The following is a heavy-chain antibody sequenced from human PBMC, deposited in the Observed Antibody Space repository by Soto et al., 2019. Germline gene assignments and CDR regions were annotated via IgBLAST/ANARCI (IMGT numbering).Heavy chain of an antibody. CDR2: IYYSGST. Sequence: SETLSLTCTVSGGSISSGGYYWSWIRQHPGKGLEWIGYIYYSGSTYYNPSLKSRVTISVDTSKNQFSLKLSSVTAADTAVYYCASLGREYYDFWSGKKAGSDYWGQGTLVTVSS. D-gene: IGHD3-3*01. V-gene: IGHV4-31*03. CDR1: GGSISSGGYY. J-gene: IGHJ4*02. CDR3: ASLGREYYDFWSGKKAGSDY.